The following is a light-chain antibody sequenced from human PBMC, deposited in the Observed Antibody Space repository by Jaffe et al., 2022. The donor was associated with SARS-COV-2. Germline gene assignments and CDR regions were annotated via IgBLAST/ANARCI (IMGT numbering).Light chain of an antibody. V-gene: IGLV2-23*01. CDR2: EGS. CDR1: SSDVGSNDL. CDR3: CSYAGSRTWV. Sequence: QSALTQPASVSGSLGQSITISCTGTSSDVGSNDLVSWYQHYPDKAPKLMIYEGSKRPSGVSNRFSGSKTGNTASLTISGLQAEDEADYYCCSYAGSRTWVFGGGTKLTVL. J-gene: IGLJ3*02.